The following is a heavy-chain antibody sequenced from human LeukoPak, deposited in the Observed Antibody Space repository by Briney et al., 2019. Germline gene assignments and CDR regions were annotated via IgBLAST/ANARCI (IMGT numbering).Heavy chain of an antibody. CDR3: ARRVGANDY. CDR2: IYYSGST. CDR1: GGSISSSSYY. Sequence: SETLSLTCTDSGGSISSSSYYWGWIRQPPGKGLEWIGSIYYSGSTYYNPSLKSRVTISVDTSKNQFSLKLSSVTAADTAVYYCARRVGANDYWGQGTLVTVSS. J-gene: IGHJ4*02. D-gene: IGHD1-26*01. V-gene: IGHV4-39*01.